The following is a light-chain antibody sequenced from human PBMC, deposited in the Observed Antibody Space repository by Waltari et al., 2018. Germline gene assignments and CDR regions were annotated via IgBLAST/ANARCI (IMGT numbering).Light chain of an antibody. CDR2: DVS. V-gene: IGLV2-14*01. CDR1: SSDVGYNY. CDR3: SSYITSSTL. J-gene: IGLJ2*01. Sequence: QSALTQPASVSGSPGQSITISCTGTSSDVGYNYVSWYQQFPGKAPKLVIYDVSHRPSGVSNRFSGSESGNTAYLTISGLQAEDEADYLCSSYITSSTLFGGGTKLTVL.